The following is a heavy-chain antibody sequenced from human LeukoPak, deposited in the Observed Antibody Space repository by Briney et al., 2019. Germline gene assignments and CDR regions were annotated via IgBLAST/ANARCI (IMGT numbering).Heavy chain of an antibody. D-gene: IGHD3-10*01. CDR3: ARDHYGSGSNFDY. J-gene: IGHJ4*02. CDR1: GFTFSSYS. Sequence: PGGSLRLSCAASGFTFSSYSMNWVRQAPGKGLEWVSSISSSSYIYYADSVKGRFTISRDNAKNSLYLQMNSLRAEDTAVYYCARDHYGSGSNFDYWGQGTLVTVSS. CDR2: ISSSSYI. V-gene: IGHV3-21*04.